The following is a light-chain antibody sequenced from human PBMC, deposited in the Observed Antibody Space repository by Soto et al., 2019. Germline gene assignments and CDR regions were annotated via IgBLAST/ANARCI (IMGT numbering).Light chain of an antibody. CDR3: QQLSYYPRT. Sequence: IQMTQSPSSLSATVGDRVTITCRASQDVSSYSVWYQQKPGKAPELLIYAASTLQSGVPLRFSGSGSGTEFTLTISSLQPEDFATYYCQQLSYYPRTFGQGTKLEIK. V-gene: IGKV1-9*01. CDR2: AAS. J-gene: IGKJ2*01. CDR1: QDVSSY.